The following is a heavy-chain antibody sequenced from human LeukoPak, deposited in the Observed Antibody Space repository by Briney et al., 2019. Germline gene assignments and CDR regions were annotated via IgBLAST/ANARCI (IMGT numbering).Heavy chain of an antibody. CDR2: IVPVFGSA. Sequence: ASVKVSCKASGGTFSNYAINWVRQAPGQGLEWMGGIVPVFGSANYAQKFQGRVTFSADESTSTAYMELSSLRSEDTAVYYCARGRKYTSGYRVTELGSGYSDYWGQGTLVTVSS. CDR3: ARGRKYTSGYRVTELGSGYSDY. D-gene: IGHD5-18*01. J-gene: IGHJ4*02. V-gene: IGHV1-69*13. CDR1: GGTFSNYA.